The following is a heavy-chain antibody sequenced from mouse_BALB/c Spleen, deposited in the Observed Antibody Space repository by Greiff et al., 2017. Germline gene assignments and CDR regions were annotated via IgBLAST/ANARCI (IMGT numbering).Heavy chain of an antibody. CDR3: ARGRGYYYGSGYDAMDY. D-gene: IGHD1-1*01. CDR1: GFTFRSYA. J-gene: IGHJ4*01. CDR2: ISSGGST. Sequence: EVQLVESGGGLVKPGGSLKLSCAASGFTFRSYAMSWVRQTPEKRLEWVASISSGGSTSYPDSVKGRFTISRDNARNILYLQMSGLRSEDTDMYYCARGRGYYYGSGYDAMDYWGQGASVTVSS. V-gene: IGHV5-6-5*01.